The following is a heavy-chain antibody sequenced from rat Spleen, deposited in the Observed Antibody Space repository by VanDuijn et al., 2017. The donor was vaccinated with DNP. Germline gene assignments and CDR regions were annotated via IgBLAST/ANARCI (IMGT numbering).Heavy chain of an antibody. CDR1: GFSLTNYG. J-gene: IGHJ2*01. CDR3: TRGFNNYGFFDY. Sequence: QVRLRESGPGLVQPSQTLSLTCTVSGFSLTNYGVSWVRQPPGKGLEWLGRIRANGVTDYNSGLRSRLIITRDISKSQVFLKMDNLRTEDTATYFCTRGFNNYGFFDYWGHGVMVTVSS. V-gene: IGHV2-1*01. CDR2: IRANGVT. D-gene: IGHD1-10*01.